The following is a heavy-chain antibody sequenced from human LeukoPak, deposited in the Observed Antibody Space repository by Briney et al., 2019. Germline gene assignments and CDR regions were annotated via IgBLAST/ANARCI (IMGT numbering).Heavy chain of an antibody. Sequence: PGGSLRLSCAASGFTFNSYSMNWVRQAPGKGLEWVSSISSSGTYIYYADSVKGRFTTSRDNAKNSLYLQMNSLRDEDTAVYYCAREITIDYWGQGTLVTVSS. CDR2: ISSSGTYI. CDR3: AREITIDY. D-gene: IGHD5-24*01. V-gene: IGHV3-21*01. CDR1: GFTFNSYS. J-gene: IGHJ4*02.